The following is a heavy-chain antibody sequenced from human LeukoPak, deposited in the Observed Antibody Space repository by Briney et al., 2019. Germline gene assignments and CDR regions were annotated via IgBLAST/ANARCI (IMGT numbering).Heavy chain of an antibody. D-gene: IGHD1-1*01. J-gene: IGHJ5*02. CDR3: ATLRNWNDGRWFDP. CDR1: GYTFTSYG. Sequence: ASVKVSCKASGYTFTSYGISWVRQAPGQGLEWMGWISAYNGNTNYAQKLQGRVTMTTDTSTSTAYTELRSLRSDDTAVYYCATLRNWNDGRWFDPWGQGTLVTVSS. V-gene: IGHV1-18*01. CDR2: ISAYNGNT.